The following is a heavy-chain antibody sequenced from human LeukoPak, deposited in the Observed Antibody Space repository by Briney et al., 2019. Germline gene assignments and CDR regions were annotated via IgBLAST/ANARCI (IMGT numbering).Heavy chain of an antibody. CDR1: GGSISSYY. CDR2: IYYSGST. CDR3: ARSYYYDSSGPESQWYFDP. D-gene: IGHD3-22*01. V-gene: IGHV4-59*12. J-gene: IGHJ2*01. Sequence: SETLSLTCTVSGGSISSYYWSWIRQPPGKGLEWIGYIYYSGSTNYNPSLKSRVTISVDRSKNQFSLKLSSVTAADTAVYYCARSYYYDSSGPESQWYFDPWGRGTLVTVSS.